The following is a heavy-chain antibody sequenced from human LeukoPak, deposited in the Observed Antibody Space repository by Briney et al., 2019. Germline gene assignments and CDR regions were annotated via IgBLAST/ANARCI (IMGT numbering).Heavy chain of an antibody. J-gene: IGHJ4*02. V-gene: IGHV4-34*01. CDR3: ARLAGDYFDY. CDR2: INHSGST. CDR1: GGSISNYY. Sequence: SETLSLTCTVSGGSISNYYWSWIRQPPGKGLEWIGEINHSGSTNYNPSLKSRVTISVDTSKNQFSLKLSSVTAADTAVYYCARLAGDYFDYWGQGTLVTVSS. D-gene: IGHD6-19*01.